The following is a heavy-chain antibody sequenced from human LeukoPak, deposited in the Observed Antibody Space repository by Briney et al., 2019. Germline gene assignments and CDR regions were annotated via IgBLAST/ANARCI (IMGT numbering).Heavy chain of an antibody. CDR1: VYTFTSYY. J-gene: IGHJ6*02. V-gene: IGHV1-46*01. D-gene: IGHD6-13*01. CDR3: ARDRLARHSSSWYRVGNYYYYGMDV. Sequence: GASVKVSCKASVYTFTSYYMHWVRQAPGQGLEWMGIINPSGGSTSYAQKFQGRVTMTRDTSTSTVYMELSSLRSEDTAVYYCARDRLARHSSSWYRVGNYYYYGMDVWGQGTTVTVSS. CDR2: INPSGGST.